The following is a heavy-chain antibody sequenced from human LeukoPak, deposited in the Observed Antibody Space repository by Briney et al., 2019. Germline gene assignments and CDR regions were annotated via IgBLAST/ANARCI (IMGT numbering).Heavy chain of an antibody. CDR2: IYYSGST. V-gene: IGHV4-39*07. J-gene: IGHJ4*02. Sequence: PSETLSLTCTVSGGSISSSSYYWGWIRQPPGKGLEWIGSIYYSGSTYYNPSLKSRVTISVDTSKNQFSLKLSSVTAADTAVYYCARAWVVVAAFFDYWGQGTLVTVSS. D-gene: IGHD2-15*01. CDR3: ARAWVVVAAFFDY. CDR1: GGSISSSSYY.